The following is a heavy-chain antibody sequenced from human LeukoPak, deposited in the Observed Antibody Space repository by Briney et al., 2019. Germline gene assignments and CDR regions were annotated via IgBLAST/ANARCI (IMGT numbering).Heavy chain of an antibody. D-gene: IGHD2-21*02. V-gene: IGHV4-59*08. CDR1: GGSMSSYY. Sequence: SETLSLTCTVSGGSMSSYYWSWIRQPPGKGLEWLGYIYYSGSTNYNPSLKSRVTISVDTSKKQFSLKLSSVTVADTAVYYCARHPTNCGGDCYSSYYYYGMDVWGQGTTVTVSS. CDR3: ARHPTNCGGDCYSSYYYYGMDV. CDR2: IYYSGST. J-gene: IGHJ6*02.